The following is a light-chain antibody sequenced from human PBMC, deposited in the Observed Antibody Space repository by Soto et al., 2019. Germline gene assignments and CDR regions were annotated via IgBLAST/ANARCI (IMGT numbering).Light chain of an antibody. J-gene: IGLJ2*01. CDR2: GDN. CDR3: QSYDSSLSHVV. Sequence: QSVLTQPPSVSGAPGQRVTIPCTGSSSNIGSYYDVHWYQQLPGTVPKLLSYGDNNRPSGVPDRFSGSKSGTSASLAITGLQAEDEADYYCQSYDSSLSHVVFGGGTQLTVL. V-gene: IGLV1-40*01. CDR1: SSNIGSYYD.